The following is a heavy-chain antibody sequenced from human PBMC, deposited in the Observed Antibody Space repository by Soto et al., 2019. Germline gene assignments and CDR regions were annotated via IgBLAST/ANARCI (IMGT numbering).Heavy chain of an antibody. Sequence: QVRLQESGPGLVRPSQTLSLTCSVSGDSLTIGGHYWTWIRQHPGKGLEWIGYIYHSGSTYYSPSLKSRVPIPVDTSENQFSLKLTSMTAADTAVYYCARGGDGFDLWGQGKMVTVSS. J-gene: IGHJ3*01. V-gene: IGHV4-31*03. CDR1: GDSLTIGGHY. CDR2: IYHSGST. CDR3: ARGGDGFDL.